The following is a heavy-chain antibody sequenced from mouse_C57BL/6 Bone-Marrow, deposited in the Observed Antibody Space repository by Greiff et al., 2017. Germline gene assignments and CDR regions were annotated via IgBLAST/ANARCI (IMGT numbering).Heavy chain of an antibody. Sequence: VQLQQSGPGLVAPSQSLSITCTVTGFSLTSYGVSWVRQPPGKGLEWLGVIWGDGSTNYHSALISRLSISKDNSKSQVFLKLNSLQTDDTATYXCFDGYFQYYAMDYWGQGTSVTVSS. CDR2: IWGDGST. D-gene: IGHD2-3*01. CDR1: GFSLTSYG. CDR3: FDGYFQYYAMDY. V-gene: IGHV2-3*01. J-gene: IGHJ4*01.